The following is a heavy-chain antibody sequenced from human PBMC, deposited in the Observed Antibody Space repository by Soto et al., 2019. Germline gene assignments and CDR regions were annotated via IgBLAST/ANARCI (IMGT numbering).Heavy chain of an antibody. V-gene: IGHV4-30-2*01. CDR2: IYQSGST. CDR3: ATQSYSNSGAYYYYAMDV. Sequence: SETLSLTCAVSGGSISSGGYSWSWIRQPPGKGLEWIGYIYQSGSTYYNPSLKSRVTISVDRSRNQFSLKLSSVAAADTAVYFCATQSYSNSGAYYYYAMDVWGQGTTVTVSS. CDR1: GGSISSGGYS. D-gene: IGHD4-4*01. J-gene: IGHJ6*02.